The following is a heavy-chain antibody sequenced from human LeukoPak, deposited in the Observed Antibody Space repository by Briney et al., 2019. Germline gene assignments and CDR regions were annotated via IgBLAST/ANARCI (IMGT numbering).Heavy chain of an antibody. D-gene: IGHD3-22*01. CDR2: VTSYNGDT. CDR3: ARVSPRGPKDYYDSSGYYPMRDY. Sequence: ASVKVSCKASGYTFNNYGISWVRQAPGQGLEWMGWVTSYNGDTNYAQKLQGRVTMTTDTSTSTAYMELRSLRSDDTAVYYCARVSPRGPKDYYDSSGYYPMRDYWGQGTLVTVSS. CDR1: GYTFNNYG. J-gene: IGHJ4*02. V-gene: IGHV1-18*01.